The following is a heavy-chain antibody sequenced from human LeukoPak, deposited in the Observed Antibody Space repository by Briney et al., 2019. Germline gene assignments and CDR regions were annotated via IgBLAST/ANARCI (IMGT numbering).Heavy chain of an antibody. J-gene: IGHJ4*02. D-gene: IGHD2-8*01. CDR1: GFTFSSYF. Sequence: GGSLRLSCAASGFTFSSYFMSWVRQAPGKGLEWVSGISGSGGSTYYADSVKGRFTISRDNSKNTMYLQMDSLRAEDTAVYYCAKDPGGIVLMMSAIPPYYFDYWGQGTLVTVSS. CDR2: ISGSGGST. CDR3: AKDPGGIVLMMSAIPPYYFDY. V-gene: IGHV3-23*01.